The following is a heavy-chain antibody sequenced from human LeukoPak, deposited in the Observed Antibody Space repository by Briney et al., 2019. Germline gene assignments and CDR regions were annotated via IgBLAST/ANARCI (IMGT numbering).Heavy chain of an antibody. V-gene: IGHV4-59*06. D-gene: IGHD3-22*01. Sequence: SETLSLTCTVSGGSISSYYWSWIRQPPGKGLEWIGYIYYSGSTYYNPSLKSRVTISVDTSKNQFSLKLSSVTAADTAVYYCARSVLNYYDSSGLFDYWGQGTLVTVSS. CDR3: ARSVLNYYDSSGLFDY. CDR2: IYYSGST. J-gene: IGHJ4*02. CDR1: GGSISSYY.